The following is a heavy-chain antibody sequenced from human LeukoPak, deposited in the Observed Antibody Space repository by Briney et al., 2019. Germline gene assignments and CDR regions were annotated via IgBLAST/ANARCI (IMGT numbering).Heavy chain of an antibody. CDR3: ARDHIIVGATGLDY. V-gene: IGHV3-21*01. D-gene: IGHD1-26*01. CDR2: ISSSSSYI. Sequence: GGSLRLSCAASGFTFSSYSMNWVRQAPGKGLEWVSSISSSSSYIYYADSVKGRFTISRDNAKNSLYLQMNSLRAEDTAVCYCARDHIIVGATGLDYWGQGTLVTVSS. CDR1: GFTFSSYS. J-gene: IGHJ4*02.